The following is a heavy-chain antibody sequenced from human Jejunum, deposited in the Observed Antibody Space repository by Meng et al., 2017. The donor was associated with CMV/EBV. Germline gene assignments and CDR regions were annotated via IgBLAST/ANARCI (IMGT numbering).Heavy chain of an antibody. Sequence: TVSSDSINSYYWNWIRQPPGKGLEWIGYVSDIGRTNYNASLRSRVTMSLDTSNKHFFLKLSSVTAADTAVYYCARGLRGYLLAFDPWGQGSLVTVSS. CDR2: VSDIGRT. J-gene: IGHJ5*02. CDR1: SDSINSYY. V-gene: IGHV4-59*13. CDR3: ARGLRGYLLAFDP. D-gene: IGHD3-10*01.